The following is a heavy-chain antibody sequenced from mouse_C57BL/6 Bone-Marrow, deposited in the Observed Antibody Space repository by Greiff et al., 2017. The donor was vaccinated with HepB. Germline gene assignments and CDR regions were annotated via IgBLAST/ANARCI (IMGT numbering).Heavy chain of an antibody. V-gene: IGHV1-59*01. CDR2: IDPSDSYT. CDR3: ARSGGSSYSWFAY. J-gene: IGHJ3*01. D-gene: IGHD1-1*01. Sequence: QVQLKQPGAELVRPGTSVKLSCKASGYTFTSYWMHWVKQRPGQGLEWIGVIDPSDSYTNYNQKFKGKATLTVDTSSSTAYMQLSILTSEDSAVYYCARSGGSSYSWFAYWGQGTLVTVSA. CDR1: GYTFTSYW.